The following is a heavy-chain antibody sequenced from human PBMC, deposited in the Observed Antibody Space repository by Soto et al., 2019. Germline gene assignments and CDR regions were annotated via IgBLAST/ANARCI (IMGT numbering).Heavy chain of an antibody. CDR3: ARRAYYGPFDH. D-gene: IGHD3-10*01. J-gene: IGHJ5*02. V-gene: IGHV4-34*01. CDR2: INHSGST. CDR1: GGSFSGYY. Sequence: QVQLQQWGAGLLKPSETLSLTCAVYGGSFSGYYWSWIRQPPGKGLEWIGEINHSGSTNYNPSLKSRVTISVDTSKNQFSLKLSSVTAADTAVYYCARRAYYGPFDHWGQGTLVTVSS.